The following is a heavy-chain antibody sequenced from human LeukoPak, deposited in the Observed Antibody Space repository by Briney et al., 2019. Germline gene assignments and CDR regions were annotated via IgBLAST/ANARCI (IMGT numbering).Heavy chain of an antibody. CDR3: ARGSLTRGGDY. Sequence: SETLSLTCTVSGGSISSYYWSWIRQPPGKGLEWIGYIYYSGSTNYNPSLKSRVTISVDTSKNQFSLKLSSVTAADTAVYYCARGSLTRGGDYWGQGTLVTVSS. CDR1: GGSISSYY. J-gene: IGHJ4*02. CDR2: IYYSGST. V-gene: IGHV4-59*08. D-gene: IGHD3-10*01.